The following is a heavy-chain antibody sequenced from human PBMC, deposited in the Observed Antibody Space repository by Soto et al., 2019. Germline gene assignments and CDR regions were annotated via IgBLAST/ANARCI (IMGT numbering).Heavy chain of an antibody. CDR1: GGSISSSDFY. Sequence: SQTLSLTCTVSGGSISSSDFYWGWLRQTPGKGLEFIGSMYYSGTTYYNPSLKSRVTISVDTSKNQFTLKLISVTAADTAVYYCAVVDSTGNWFDPWGEGALVTVSS. CDR2: MYYSGTT. D-gene: IGHD6-25*01. CDR3: AVVDSTGNWFDP. V-gene: IGHV4-39*01. J-gene: IGHJ5*02.